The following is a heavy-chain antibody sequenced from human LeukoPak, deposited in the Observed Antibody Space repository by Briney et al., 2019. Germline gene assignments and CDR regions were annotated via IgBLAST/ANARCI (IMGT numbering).Heavy chain of an antibody. D-gene: IGHD6-13*01. CDR3: AREGGIAASPSAFDI. CDR1: GFTFSSYA. V-gene: IGHV3-30-3*01. Sequence: PGGSLRLSCAASGFTFSSYAMHWVRQAPGKGLEWVAVISYDGSNKYYADSVKGRFTISRDNSKNTLYLQMNSLRAEDTAVYYCAREGGIAASPSAFDIWGQGTMVTVSS. CDR2: ISYDGSNK. J-gene: IGHJ3*02.